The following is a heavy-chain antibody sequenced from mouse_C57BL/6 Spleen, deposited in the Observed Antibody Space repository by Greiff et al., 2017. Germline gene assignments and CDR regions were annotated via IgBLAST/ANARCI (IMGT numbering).Heavy chain of an antibody. V-gene: IGHV1-72*01. CDR3: ARVGAAHATFAY. D-gene: IGHD3-2*02. CDR2: IDPNSGGT. CDR1: GYTFTSYW. J-gene: IGHJ3*01. Sequence: QVHVKQSGAELVKPGASVKLSCKASGYTFTSYWMHWVKQRPGRGLEWIGRIDPNSGGTKYNEKFKSKATLTVDKPSSTAYLQLSSLTSEDSAVYYCARVGAAHATFAYWGQGTLVTVSA.